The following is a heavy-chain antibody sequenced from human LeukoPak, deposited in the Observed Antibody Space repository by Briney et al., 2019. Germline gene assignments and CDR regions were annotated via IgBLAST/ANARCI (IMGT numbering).Heavy chain of an antibody. CDR1: GGTFSSYA. J-gene: IGHJ4*02. V-gene: IGHV1-69*01. CDR3: ARDEGRVGATGLVY. D-gene: IGHD1-26*01. CDR2: IIPIFGTA. Sequence: ASVKVSCKASGGTFSSYAISWVRQAPGQGLEWMGGIIPIFGTANYAQKFQGRVPITADESTSTAYMELSSLRSEDTAVYYCARDEGRVGATGLVYWGQGTLVTVSS.